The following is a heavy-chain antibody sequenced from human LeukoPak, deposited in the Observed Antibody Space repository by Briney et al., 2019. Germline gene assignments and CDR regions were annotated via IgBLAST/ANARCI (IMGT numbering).Heavy chain of an antibody. CDR1: GGSFSGYY. Sequence: PSETLSLTCAVYGGSFSGYYWSWIRQPPGKGLEWIGSIYYSGSTYYNPSLKSRVTISVDTSKNQFSLKLSSVTAADTAVYYCARLEQQLVTLDYWGQGTLVTVSS. CDR2: IYYSGST. CDR3: ARLEQQLVTLDY. D-gene: IGHD6-13*01. J-gene: IGHJ4*02. V-gene: IGHV4-34*01.